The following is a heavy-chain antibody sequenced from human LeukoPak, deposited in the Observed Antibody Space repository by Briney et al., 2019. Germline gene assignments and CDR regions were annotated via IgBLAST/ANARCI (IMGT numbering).Heavy chain of an antibody. J-gene: IGHJ4*02. D-gene: IGHD1-20*01. Sequence: ASVKVSCKASGYTFTGYYMHWVRQAPGQGLEWMGWINPNSGGTNYAQKFQGRVTMTRDTSISTAYMELSRLRSDDTAVYYCARRRRYNWNYLDYWGQGTLVTVSS. CDR1: GYTFTGYY. V-gene: IGHV1-2*02. CDR3: ARRRRYNWNYLDY. CDR2: INPNSGGT.